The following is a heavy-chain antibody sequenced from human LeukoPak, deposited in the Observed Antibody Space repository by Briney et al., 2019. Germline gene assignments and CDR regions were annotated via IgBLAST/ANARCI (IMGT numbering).Heavy chain of an antibody. V-gene: IGHV4-31*03. CDR3: ARDKGLVYGWTTEPSNWFDP. CDR1: GGSISSGGYY. CDR2: IYYSGST. D-gene: IGHD1-14*01. Sequence: PSETLSLTCTVSGGSISSGGYYWSWIRQHPGKGLEWIGYIYYSGSTYYNPSLKSRVTISVDTSKNQFSLKLSSVTAADTAVYYCARDKGLVYGWTTEPSNWFDPWGQGTLVTVSS. J-gene: IGHJ5*02.